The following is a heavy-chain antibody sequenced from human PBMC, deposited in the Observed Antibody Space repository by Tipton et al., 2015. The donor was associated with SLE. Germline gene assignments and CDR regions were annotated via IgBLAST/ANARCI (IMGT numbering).Heavy chain of an antibody. J-gene: IGHJ3*02. Sequence: SLRLSCAASGFTFSSYAMSWVRQAPGKGLEWVSAISGSGGSTYYADSVKGRFTISRDNSKNTLYLQMNSLRAEDTAVYYCAKGGRNGYSGYEGDAFDIWGQGTMVTVSS. CDR3: AKGGRNGYSGYEGDAFDI. CDR1: GFTFSSYA. V-gene: IGHV3-23*01. D-gene: IGHD5-12*01. CDR2: ISGSGGST.